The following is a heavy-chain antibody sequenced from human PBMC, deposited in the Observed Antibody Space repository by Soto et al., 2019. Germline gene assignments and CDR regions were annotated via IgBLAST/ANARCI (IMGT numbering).Heavy chain of an antibody. Sequence: QLQLQESGPGLVKPSETLSLTCTVSGGSISSSSYYWGWIRQPPGKGLEWTGSIYYSGSTYYNPSLKSRVFISVDTSKNQFSLKLSSVTAADAAVYYCAAVRGMTTATTERYFDYWGQGTLVTVSS. CDR3: AAVRGMTTATTERYFDY. CDR2: IYYSGST. J-gene: IGHJ4*02. D-gene: IGHD4-17*01. V-gene: IGHV4-39*01. CDR1: GGSISSSSYY.